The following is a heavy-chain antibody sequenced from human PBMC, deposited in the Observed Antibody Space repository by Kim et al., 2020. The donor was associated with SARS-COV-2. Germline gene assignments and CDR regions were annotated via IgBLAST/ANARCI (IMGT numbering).Heavy chain of an antibody. CDR1: GGSISSGGYY. Sequence: SETLSLTCTVSGGSISSGGYYWSWIRQHPGKGLEWIGYIYYSGSTYYNPSLKSRVTISVDTSKNQFSLKLSSVTAADTAVYYCARDHCSGGSCYSGWFDPWGQGTLVTVSS. CDR2: IYYSGST. V-gene: IGHV4-31*03. D-gene: IGHD2-15*01. J-gene: IGHJ5*02. CDR3: ARDHCSGGSCYSGWFDP.